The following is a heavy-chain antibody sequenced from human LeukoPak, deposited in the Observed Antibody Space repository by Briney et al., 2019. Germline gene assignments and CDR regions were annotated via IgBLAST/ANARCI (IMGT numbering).Heavy chain of an antibody. CDR3: ARGQEFDDGVFDS. Sequence: PGGSLRLSCAASGFTFSSYAMSWVRQAPGKGLEWVSAISGSGGNTYYADSVKGRFTISRDNSKNTLYLQMDSLRAEDTAIYYCARGQEFDDGVFDSWGQGTLVTVSS. CDR1: GFTFSSYA. D-gene: IGHD1-1*01. CDR2: ISGSGGNT. J-gene: IGHJ4*02. V-gene: IGHV3-23*01.